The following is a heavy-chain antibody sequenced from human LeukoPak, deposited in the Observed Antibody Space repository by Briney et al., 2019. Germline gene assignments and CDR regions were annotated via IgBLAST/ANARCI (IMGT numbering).Heavy chain of an antibody. V-gene: IGHV4-31*03. D-gene: IGHD2-2*01. Sequence: PSETLSLTCTLSGGSISSGGYYSSCTRQHPGKGLEWIGCIYYSGSTYYNPSLKSRVTISVDTSKNQFSLKLSSVTAADTAVYYCAREGYCSSTSCYGFDPWGQGTLVTVSS. CDR1: GGSISSGGYY. CDR3: AREGYCSSTSCYGFDP. J-gene: IGHJ5*02. CDR2: IYYSGST.